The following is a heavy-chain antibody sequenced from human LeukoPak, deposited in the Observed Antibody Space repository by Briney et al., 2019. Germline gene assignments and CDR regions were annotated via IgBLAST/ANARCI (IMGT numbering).Heavy chain of an antibody. Sequence: ASVKVSCKTSGYTFTSYGISWVRQAPGQGLEWMGWISGYNGNTNYAQKLQGRVTMTTDTSTSTAYMELRSLRSDDTAVYYCARDLKRGYSSGRYSWGTGSSNDYWGQGTLVTVSS. CDR1: GYTFTSYG. J-gene: IGHJ4*02. V-gene: IGHV1-18*01. CDR2: ISGYNGNT. D-gene: IGHD6-19*01. CDR3: ARDLKRGYSSGRYSWGTGSSNDY.